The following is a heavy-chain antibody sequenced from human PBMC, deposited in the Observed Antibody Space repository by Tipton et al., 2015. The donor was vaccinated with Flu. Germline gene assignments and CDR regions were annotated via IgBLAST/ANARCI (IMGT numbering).Heavy chain of an antibody. D-gene: IGHD3-16*01. CDR3: ARGGHDYRTYKGMDV. J-gene: IGHJ6*02. CDR2: MNPENGNT. CDR1: GHTFSTYD. Sequence: QLVQSGAEVRKPGASVKVSCKASGHTFSTYDINWVRQAPGQGLEWMGWMNPENGNTGYLRKFQGRVTMTRNTSINTVYMELRSLRSEDTAIYYCARGGHDYRTYKGMDVWGQGTTVTVS. V-gene: IGHV1-8*01.